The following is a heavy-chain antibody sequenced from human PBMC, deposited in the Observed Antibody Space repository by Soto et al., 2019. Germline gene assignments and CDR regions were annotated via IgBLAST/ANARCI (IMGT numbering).Heavy chain of an antibody. CDR2: IDWDDDK. D-gene: IGHD6-6*01. CDR3: ARTAAHLFYYYGMDV. J-gene: IGHJ6*02. CDR1: GFSLSTSGMC. V-gene: IGHV2-70*01. Sequence: PQTLTLTCTFSGFSLSTSGMCVSWIRQPPGKALEWLALIDWDDDKYYSTSLKTRLTISKDTSKNQVVLTMTNMDPVDTATYYCARTAAHLFYYYGMDVWGQGTTVTVSS.